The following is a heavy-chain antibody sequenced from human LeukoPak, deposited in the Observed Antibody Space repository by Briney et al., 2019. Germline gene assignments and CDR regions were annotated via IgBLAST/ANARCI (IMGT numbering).Heavy chain of an antibody. Sequence: ASVKVSCKASGGTFSSYAISWVRQAPGQGLEWMGRIIPILGIANYAQKFQGRVTITADKSTSTAYMELSSLRSEDTAVYYCARGGHSYGYFGYWGQGTLVTVSS. V-gene: IGHV1-69*04. CDR1: GGTFSSYA. J-gene: IGHJ4*02. CDR2: IIPILGIA. CDR3: ARGGHSYGYFGY. D-gene: IGHD5-18*01.